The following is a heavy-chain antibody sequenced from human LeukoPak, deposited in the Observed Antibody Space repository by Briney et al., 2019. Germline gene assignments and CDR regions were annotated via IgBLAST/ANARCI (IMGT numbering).Heavy chain of an antibody. D-gene: IGHD2-2*01. CDR3: AKVTTDCSSTSCFLPYAFDF. CDR2: ISASGSGT. J-gene: IGHJ3*01. Sequence: GGSLRLSFGASGFTFNISAINWVRQAPGKGLEWVSSISASGSGTFYADSVKGRFAISRDNSRNMVFLLMNTLRAEDTAIYYCAKVTTDCSSTSCFLPYAFDFWGQGTMVAVSS. V-gene: IGHV3-23*01. CDR1: GFTFNISA.